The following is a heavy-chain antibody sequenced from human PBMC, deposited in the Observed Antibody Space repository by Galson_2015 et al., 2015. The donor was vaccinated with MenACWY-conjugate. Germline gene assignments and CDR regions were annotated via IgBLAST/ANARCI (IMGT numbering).Heavy chain of an antibody. Sequence: SLRLSCAGSAFTFSNAYMSWVRRAPGKGLEWVGRIKSQTDGGKIDYAAPVKGRFTISGDDSKNTLYLQMNSLKIEDTAVYYCTTHKPDSWGGLLFHFYMDVWGKGTTVTVSS. V-gene: IGHV3-15*01. CDR1: AFTFSNAY. CDR2: IKSQTDGGKI. D-gene: IGHD2-21*01. CDR3: TTHKPDSWGGLLFHFYMDV. J-gene: IGHJ6*03.